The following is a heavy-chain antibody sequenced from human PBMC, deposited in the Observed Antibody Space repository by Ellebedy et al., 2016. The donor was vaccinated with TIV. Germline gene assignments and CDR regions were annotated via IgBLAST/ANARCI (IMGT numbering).Heavy chain of an antibody. J-gene: IGHJ4*02. CDR1: GFSFSSYT. CDR2: IKQHGGEK. Sequence: GGSLRLSXSASGFSFSSYTMGWVRQAPGKGLEWVANIKQHGGEKYYVDSVKGRFTISRDNAKNSLYLQMNSLRVEDTAVYYCARGHNWNDVGVIDYWGQGTLVTVSS. V-gene: IGHV3-7*01. D-gene: IGHD1-1*01. CDR3: ARGHNWNDVGVIDY.